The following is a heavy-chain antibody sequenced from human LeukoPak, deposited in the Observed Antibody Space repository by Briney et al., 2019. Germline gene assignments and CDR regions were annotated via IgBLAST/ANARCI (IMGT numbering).Heavy chain of an antibody. CDR3: ARDSGKGYSSSWYFGRCGRFDP. D-gene: IGHD6-13*01. J-gene: IGHJ5*02. CDR1: GGSISSSSYY. Sequence: SETLSLTCTVSGGSISSSSYYWGWIRQPPGKGLEWIGSIYHSGSTYYNPSLKSQLTISVDTSKSQFSLKLSSVTAADTAVYYCARDSGKGYSSSWYFGRCGRFDPWGQGTLVTASS. V-gene: IGHV4-39*07. CDR2: IYHSGST.